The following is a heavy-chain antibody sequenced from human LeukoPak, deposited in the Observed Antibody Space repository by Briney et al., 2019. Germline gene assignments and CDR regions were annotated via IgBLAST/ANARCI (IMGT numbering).Heavy chain of an antibody. V-gene: IGHV3-23*01. CDR1: GFTFSRYA. J-gene: IGHJ4*02. CDR2: ISGSGGRT. CDR3: AKDLYYYGSSGYYYVDY. Sequence: GGSLRLSCAASGFTFSRYAMSWDRQAPGKGLEWVSVISGSGGRTSYADSVKGRFTISRDNSKNTLDLQMNSLRAEDTAVYYCAKDLYYYGSSGYYYVDYWGQGTLVTVSS. D-gene: IGHD3-22*01.